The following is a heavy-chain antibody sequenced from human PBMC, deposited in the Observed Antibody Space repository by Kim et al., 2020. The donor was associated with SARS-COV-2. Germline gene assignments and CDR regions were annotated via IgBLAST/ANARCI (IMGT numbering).Heavy chain of an antibody. Sequence: SVKGRFTISRDNSKNTLYLQMNSLRAEDTAVYYCAKEAVVVAATQNWFDPWGQGTLVTVSS. J-gene: IGHJ5*02. D-gene: IGHD2-15*01. V-gene: IGHV3-23*01. CDR3: AKEAVVVAATQNWFDP.